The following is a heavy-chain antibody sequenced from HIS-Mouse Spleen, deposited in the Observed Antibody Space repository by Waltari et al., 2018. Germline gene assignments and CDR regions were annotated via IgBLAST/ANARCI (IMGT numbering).Heavy chain of an antibody. D-gene: IGHD6-13*01. Sequence: QLQLQESGPGLVKPSETLSLTCTVSVGSISSSSYYWGWIRQPPGKGLEWIGSIYYSGHTDYNPSLKIRVPISVDTSKTQFSLKLSSVPAADTAVYYCAREIPYSSSWYDWYFDLWGRGTLVTVSS. CDR3: AREIPYSSSWYDWYFDL. V-gene: IGHV4-39*07. J-gene: IGHJ2*01. CDR1: VGSISSSSYY. CDR2: IYYSGHT.